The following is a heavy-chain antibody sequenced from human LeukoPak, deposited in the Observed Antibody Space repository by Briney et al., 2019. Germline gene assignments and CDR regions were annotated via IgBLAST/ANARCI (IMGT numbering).Heavy chain of an antibody. J-gene: IGHJ4*02. CDR3: AKGPITMIVVVITTFDY. Sequence: PGGSLRLSCAASGLTFSSYAMSWVRQAPGKGLEWVSAISGSGGSTYYADSVKGRFTISRDNSKNTLYLQMNSLRAEDTAVYYCAKGPITMIVVVITTFDYWGQGTLVTVSS. D-gene: IGHD3-22*01. V-gene: IGHV3-23*01. CDR2: ISGSGGST. CDR1: GLTFSSYA.